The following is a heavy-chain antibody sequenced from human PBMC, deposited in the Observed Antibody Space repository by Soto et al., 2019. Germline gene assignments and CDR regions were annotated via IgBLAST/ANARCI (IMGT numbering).Heavy chain of an antibody. CDR3: ARDRVAAAGTYYYDSSSSSYYYGMDV. J-gene: IGHJ6*02. CDR1: GDSVSSNSAA. CDR2: TYYRSKWYN. V-gene: IGHV6-1*01. Sequence: SQTLSLTCAISGDSVSSNSAAWNWIRQSPSRGLEWLGRTYYRSKWYNDYAVSVKSRITINPDTSKNQFSLQLNSVTPEDTAVYYCARDRVAAAGTYYYDSSSSSYYYGMDVWGQGTTVTVSS. D-gene: IGHD3-22*01.